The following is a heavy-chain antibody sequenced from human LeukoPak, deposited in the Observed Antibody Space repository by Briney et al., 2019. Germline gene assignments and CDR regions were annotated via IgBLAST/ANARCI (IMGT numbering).Heavy chain of an antibody. Sequence: KPSETLSLTCAVYGGSFSGYYWSWIRQPPGKGLEWIGEINHSGSTNYNPSLKSRVTISVDTSKNQFSLKLSSVTAADTAVYYCARAKIYCSGGSYFFSGPPDAFDIWGQGTMVTVSS. V-gene: IGHV4-34*01. CDR2: INHSGST. D-gene: IGHD2-15*01. CDR3: ARAKIYCSGGSYFFSGPPDAFDI. CDR1: GGSFSGYY. J-gene: IGHJ3*02.